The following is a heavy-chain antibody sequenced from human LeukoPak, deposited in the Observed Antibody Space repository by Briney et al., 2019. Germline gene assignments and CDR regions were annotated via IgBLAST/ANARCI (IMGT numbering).Heavy chain of an antibody. J-gene: IGHJ4*02. CDR1: GFTFDDYA. CDR2: ISWNSANI. CDR3: AKDGNYYDSSGNYYFDY. V-gene: IGHV3-9*01. D-gene: IGHD3-22*01. Sequence: GGSLRLSCAASGFTFDDYAMRWVRQAPGKGLEWVSGISWNSANIGYADSVKGRFTISRDNAKNSLYLQMDSLRAEDTAFYYCAKDGNYYDSSGNYYFDYWGQGTLVTVSS.